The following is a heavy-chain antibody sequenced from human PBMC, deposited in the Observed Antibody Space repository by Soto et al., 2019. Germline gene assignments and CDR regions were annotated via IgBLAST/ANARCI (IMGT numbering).Heavy chain of an antibody. V-gene: IGHV4-34*01. CDR2: INHSGST. Sequence: SETLSLTCAVYGGSFSGYYWSWIRQPPGKGLEWIGEINHSGSTNYNPSLKSRVTISVDTSKNQFSLKLSSVTAADTAVYYCARVGSRRASYGMDVCGQGTTVT. CDR3: ARVGSRRASYGMDV. CDR1: GGSFSGYY. J-gene: IGHJ6*01.